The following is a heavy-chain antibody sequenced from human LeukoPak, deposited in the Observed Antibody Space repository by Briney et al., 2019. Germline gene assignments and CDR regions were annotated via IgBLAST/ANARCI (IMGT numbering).Heavy chain of an antibody. J-gene: IGHJ4*02. CDR2: INPHNGTT. D-gene: IGHD2-15*01. Sequence: ASVKVSCKTSGFVFIGFYMHWVRQAPGQGLEWMGWINPHNGTTNFAQNIQGRVTMTRDTSIATLYMELSRLTPDDTAVYYCVREASDCGGGACYSEGMDHWGQGTLVTVSS. V-gene: IGHV1-2*02. CDR3: VREASDCGGGACYSEGMDH. CDR1: GFVFIGFY.